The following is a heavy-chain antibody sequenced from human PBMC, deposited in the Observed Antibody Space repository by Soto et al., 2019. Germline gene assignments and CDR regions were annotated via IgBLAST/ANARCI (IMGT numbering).Heavy chain of an antibody. CDR1: GGSLNSSY. CDR2: IYARGAT. CDR3: AKSSGYDFFYYGMDI. J-gene: IGHJ6*02. V-gene: IGHV4-4*07. Sequence: QIQLQESGPGLMRPSETLSLTCTISGGSLNSSYWSWIRQPPGKGLEWIGRIYARGATNYNPSLKSRVTMSGDPSRNQFSLRLTSVTVADTAVYYCAKSSGYDFFYYGMDIWGRGTTVTVSS. D-gene: IGHD5-18*01.